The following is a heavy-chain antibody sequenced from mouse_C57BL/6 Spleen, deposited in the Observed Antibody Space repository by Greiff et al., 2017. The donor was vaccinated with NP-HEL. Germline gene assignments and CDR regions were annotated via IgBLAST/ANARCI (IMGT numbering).Heavy chain of an antibody. CDR3: ARLNYGKGYAMDY. CDR1: GFTFSDYG. V-gene: IGHV5-17*01. Sequence: EVKLVESGGGLVKPGGSLKLSCAASGFTFSDYGMHWVRQAPEKGLEWVAYISSGSSTIYYADTVKGRFTISRDNAKNTLFLQMTSLRSEDTAMYYCARLNYGKGYAMDYWGQGTSVTVSS. CDR2: ISSGSSTI. J-gene: IGHJ4*01. D-gene: IGHD2-1*01.